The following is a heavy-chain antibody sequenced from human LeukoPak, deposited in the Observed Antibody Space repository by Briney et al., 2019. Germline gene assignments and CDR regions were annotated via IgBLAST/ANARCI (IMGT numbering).Heavy chain of an antibody. V-gene: IGHV3-23*01. CDR1: GFTFSSYA. Sequence: GGSLRLSCAASGFTFSSYAMTWVRQAPDKGLEWVSAISGSDGSPYYADSVKGRFTISRDDSQNTLYLQMNSLSAEDTAVYYCAKVETSGGANCYALDYWGQGTLVTVSS. J-gene: IGHJ4*02. CDR2: ISGSDGSP. CDR3: AKVETSGGANCYALDY. D-gene: IGHD2-2*01.